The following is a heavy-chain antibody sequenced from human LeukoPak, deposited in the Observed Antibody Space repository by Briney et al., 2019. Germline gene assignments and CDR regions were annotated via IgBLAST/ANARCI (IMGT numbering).Heavy chain of an antibody. J-gene: IGHJ4*02. D-gene: IGHD6-13*01. CDR3: ARGSPGIAAAGVDY. V-gene: IGHV4-34*01. Sequence: PSETLSLTCAVYGGSFSGYYWSWIRQPPGKGLEWIGEINHSGSTNYNPSLKSRVTISVDTSKNQFSLKLSSVTAADTAVYYCARGSPGIAAAGVDYWGQGTLVTVSS. CDR2: INHSGST. CDR1: GGSFSGYY.